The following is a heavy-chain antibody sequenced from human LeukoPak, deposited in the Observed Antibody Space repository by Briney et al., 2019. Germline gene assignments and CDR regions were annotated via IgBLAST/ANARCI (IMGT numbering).Heavy chain of an antibody. Sequence: PSETLSLTCTVSGGSISSYYWSWIRQPPGKGLEWIGYIYYSGSTNYNPSLKSRVTISVDTSKNQFSLKLSSVTAADTAVYYCARVKKRWLRLNYYYYYMDVWGKGTTVTVSS. CDR3: ARVKKRWLRLNYYYYYMDV. J-gene: IGHJ6*03. V-gene: IGHV4-59*01. D-gene: IGHD5-12*01. CDR1: GGSISSYY. CDR2: IYYSGST.